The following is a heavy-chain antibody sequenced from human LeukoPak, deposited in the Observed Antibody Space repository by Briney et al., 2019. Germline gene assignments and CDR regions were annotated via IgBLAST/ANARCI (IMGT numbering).Heavy chain of an antibody. CDR2: INPHSGDT. V-gene: IGHV1-2*02. CDR1: EYTVTGYY. D-gene: IGHD2-8*01. J-gene: IGHJ4*02. CDR3: ARWGGHCTSGLCYYFDC. Sequence: ASVKVSCKASEYTVTGYYLHWVRQAPGQGLEWMGWINPHSGDTDYAQKFQGRVTMTRDTSISTAYMELSRLRSDDTAVYYCARWGGHCTSGLCYYFDCWGQGILATVSS.